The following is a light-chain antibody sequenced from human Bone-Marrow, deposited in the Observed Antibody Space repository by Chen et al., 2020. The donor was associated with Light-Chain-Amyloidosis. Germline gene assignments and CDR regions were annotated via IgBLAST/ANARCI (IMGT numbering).Light chain of an antibody. V-gene: IGLV2-23*01. CDR1: TREVGTYNL. Sequence: QSALTQPASVSGSPGQSITISCTGTTREVGTYNLVSWYQQHPGKAPKLIILEDTQRPSGVSTRFSASKSVNTSSLRIFRLQAEDEADYYCCSYAGSNTYVFGGGTTLTVL. J-gene: IGLJ2*01. CDR2: EDT. CDR3: CSYAGSNTYV.